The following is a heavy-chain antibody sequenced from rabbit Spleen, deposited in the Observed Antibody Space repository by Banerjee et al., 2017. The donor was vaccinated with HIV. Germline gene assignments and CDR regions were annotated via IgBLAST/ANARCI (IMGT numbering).Heavy chain of an antibody. D-gene: IGHD1-1*01. CDR3: ARNYVNAFDP. V-gene: IGHV1S47*01. CDR2: IVPIFGVT. Sequence: QEQLVESGGGLVQPGGSLKLSCKASRFDFSTYSMSWVRQAPGRGLEWIGYIVPIFGVTYYANWVNGRFTISSHNAQNTLYLQMTSLTAADTATYFCARNYVNAFDPWGPGTLVTVS. CDR1: RFDFSTYS. J-gene: IGHJ2*01.